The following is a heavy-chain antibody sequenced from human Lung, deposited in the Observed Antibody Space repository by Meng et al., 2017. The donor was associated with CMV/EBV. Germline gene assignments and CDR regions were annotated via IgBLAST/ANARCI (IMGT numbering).Heavy chain of an antibody. CDR1: GFTFSSYE. Sequence: GESLKISCAVSGFTFSSYEMNWVRQAPGKGLEWVSYISTGGSTRYYADSVKGRFTVMRDNAKNSLFLQMNSLSAEDTAVYYCARLEMATTALDYWGQGALVXVSS. D-gene: IGHD5-24*01. V-gene: IGHV3-48*03. J-gene: IGHJ4*02. CDR3: ARLEMATTALDY. CDR2: ISTGGSTR.